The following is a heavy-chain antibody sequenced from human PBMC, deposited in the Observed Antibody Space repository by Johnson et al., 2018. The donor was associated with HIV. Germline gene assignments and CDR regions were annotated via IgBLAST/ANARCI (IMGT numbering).Heavy chain of an antibody. CDR3: ARRESGSLSFDI. CDR1: GFTFDDYA. J-gene: IGHJ3*02. Sequence: VQLVESGGGLVQPGGSLRLSCAASGFTFDDYAMHWVRQAPGKGLEWVSGINWNGGTTAYADSVKGRCTISRDNGKNSLYLQMNSLRAEDTALYYCARRESGSLSFDIWGQGTMVIVSS. D-gene: IGHD1-26*01. V-gene: IGHV3-20*04. CDR2: INWNGGTT.